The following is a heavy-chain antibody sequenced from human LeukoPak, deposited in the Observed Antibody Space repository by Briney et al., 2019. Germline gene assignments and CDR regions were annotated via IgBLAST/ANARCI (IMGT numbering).Heavy chain of an antibody. D-gene: IGHD3-22*01. CDR1: GYTFTSYG. V-gene: IGHV1-18*01. CDR2: ISAYSGNT. Sequence: ASVKVSCKASGYTFTSYGISWVRQAPGQGLEWMGWISAYSGNTNYAQKLQGRVTMTTDTSTSTAYMELRSLRSDDTAVYYCARSTPNYYDSSGYLFDPWGQGTLVTVSS. J-gene: IGHJ5*02. CDR3: ARSTPNYYDSSGYLFDP.